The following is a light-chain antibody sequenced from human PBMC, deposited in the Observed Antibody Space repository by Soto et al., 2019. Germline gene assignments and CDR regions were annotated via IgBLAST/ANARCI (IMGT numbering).Light chain of an antibody. V-gene: IGKV3-20*01. CDR3: QQCGSSPPIT. CDR2: GAS. Sequence: ETVLTQSPGTLSCSPGERATLSCRASQSVSSSYLAWYQTKPGQAQRLIIYGASSRANGIPDRFSGSGSGTDFTLTISRLEPEDFAVYYCQQCGSSPPITFGQGTRLEIK. J-gene: IGKJ5*01. CDR1: QSVSSSY.